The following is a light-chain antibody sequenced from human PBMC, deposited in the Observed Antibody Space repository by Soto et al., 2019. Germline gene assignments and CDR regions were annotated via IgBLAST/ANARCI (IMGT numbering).Light chain of an antibody. CDR1: PISSN. V-gene: IGKV3-15*01. CDR2: GAS. Sequence: VVTQSPASLSVSPGDRVTISCRAGPISSNLAWHQQRPGQAPRLLIYGASVRATGVPARFSGSGSGTEFTLTINSLQSEEYAVYFCQQYNNWPYTFGQGTKVDI. J-gene: IGKJ2*01. CDR3: QQYNNWPYT.